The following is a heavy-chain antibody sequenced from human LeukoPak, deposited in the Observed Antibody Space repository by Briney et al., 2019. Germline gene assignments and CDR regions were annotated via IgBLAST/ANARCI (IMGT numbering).Heavy chain of an antibody. J-gene: IGHJ5*02. Sequence: GGSLRLSCAASGFTFSSYAMSWVRQAPGKGLEWVSAISGSGGSTYYADSVKGRFTISRDNSKNTLYLQMNSLRAEDTAVYYCARVERSSSWYEPARGVDWFDPWGQGTLVTVSS. CDR1: GFTFSSYA. V-gene: IGHV3-23*01. CDR3: ARVERSSSWYEPARGVDWFDP. CDR2: ISGSGGST. D-gene: IGHD6-13*01.